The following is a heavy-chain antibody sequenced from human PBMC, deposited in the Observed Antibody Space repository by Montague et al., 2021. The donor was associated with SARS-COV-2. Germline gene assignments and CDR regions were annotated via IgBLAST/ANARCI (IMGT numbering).Heavy chain of an antibody. CDR3: ARADITIVRGVNRCAFDI. Sequence: STXXXPSXXXRVTISVDTSKNQFSLKLSSVHAADTAVYYCARADITIVRGVNRCAFDIWGQGKMVTV. CDR2: ST. J-gene: IGHJ3*02. D-gene: IGHD3-10*01. V-gene: IGHV4-59*01.